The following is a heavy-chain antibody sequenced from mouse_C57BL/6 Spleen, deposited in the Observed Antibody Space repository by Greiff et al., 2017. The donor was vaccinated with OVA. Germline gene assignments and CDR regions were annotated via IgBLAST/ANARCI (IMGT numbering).Heavy chain of an antibody. D-gene: IGHD4-1*01. Sequence: EVQLVESGPGLVKPSQSLSLTCSVTGYSITSGYYWNWIRQFPGNKLEWMGYISYDGSNNYNPSLKNRISITRDTSKNQFFLKLNSVTTEDTATYYCARANWDDDYWGQGTTLTVSS. CDR2: ISYDGSN. J-gene: IGHJ2*01. V-gene: IGHV3-6*01. CDR3: ARANWDDDY. CDR1: GYSITSGYY.